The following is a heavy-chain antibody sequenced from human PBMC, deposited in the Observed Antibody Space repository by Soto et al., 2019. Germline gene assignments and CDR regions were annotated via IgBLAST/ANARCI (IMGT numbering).Heavy chain of an antibody. V-gene: IGHV3-30*03. J-gene: IGHJ4*02. Sequence: PGGSLRLSCAASRFDFTSYGMHWLRQAPGKGLEWVAVISYDGSNKYYADSVKGRFTISRDNSKNTLYLQMNSLRAEDTAVYYCALTRGYSYGAFDYWGQGTLVTVSS. CDR1: RFDFTSYG. CDR2: ISYDGSNK. D-gene: IGHD5-18*01. CDR3: ALTRGYSYGAFDY.